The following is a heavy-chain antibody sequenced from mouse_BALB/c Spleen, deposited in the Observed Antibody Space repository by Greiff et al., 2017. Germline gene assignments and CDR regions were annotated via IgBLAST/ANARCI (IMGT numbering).Heavy chain of an antibody. V-gene: IGHV5-12-1*01. CDR2: ISSGGGST. CDR1: GFAFSSYD. CDR3: ARPNLRYYAMDY. J-gene: IGHJ4*01. Sequence: VQLKESGGGLVKPGGSLKLSCAASGFAFSSYDMSWVRQTPEKRLEWVAYISSGGGSTYYPDTVKGRFTISRDNAKNTLYLQMSSLKSEDTAMYYCARPNLRYYAMDYWGQGTSVTVSS. D-gene: IGHD6-5*01.